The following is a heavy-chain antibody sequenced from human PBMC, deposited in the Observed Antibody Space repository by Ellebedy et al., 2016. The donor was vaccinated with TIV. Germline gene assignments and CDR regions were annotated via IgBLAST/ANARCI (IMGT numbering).Heavy chain of an antibody. J-gene: IGHJ4*02. CDR2: INAGNGNT. CDR1: GYTFTSYA. CDR3: ARSLRSGPFDY. D-gene: IGHD5-24*01. Sequence: ASVKVSXXASGYTFTSYAMHWVRQAPGQRLEWMGWINAGNGNTKYSQKFQGRVTITRDTSASTAYMELSSLRSEDTAVYYCARSLRSGPFDYWGQGTLVTVSS. V-gene: IGHV1-3*01.